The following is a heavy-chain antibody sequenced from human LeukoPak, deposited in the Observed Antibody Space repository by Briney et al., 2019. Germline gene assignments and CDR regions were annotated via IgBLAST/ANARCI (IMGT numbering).Heavy chain of an antibody. Sequence: QSGGSLRLSCAASGFTFSSYAMHWVRQAPGKGLEWVAVISYDGSNKYYADSVKGRFTISRDNSKNTLYLQMNSLRAEDTAVYYCAREPYGGNRDDAFDIWGQGTMVTVSS. J-gene: IGHJ3*02. V-gene: IGHV3-30*04. D-gene: IGHD4-23*01. CDR2: ISYDGSNK. CDR3: AREPYGGNRDDAFDI. CDR1: GFTFSSYA.